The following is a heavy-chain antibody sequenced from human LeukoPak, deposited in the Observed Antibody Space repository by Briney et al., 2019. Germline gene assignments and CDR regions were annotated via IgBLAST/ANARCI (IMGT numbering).Heavy chain of an antibody. CDR2: INPNSGGT. Sequence: VASVKVSCKASGYTFTGYYMHWVRQAPGQGLEWMGWINPNSGGTNYAQKFQGRVTMTRDTSISTAYMELSRLRSDDTAVYYCASTYCSSTSSALGFDYWGQGTLVTVSS. CDR1: GYTFTGYY. V-gene: IGHV1-2*02. D-gene: IGHD2-2*01. CDR3: ASTYCSSTSSALGFDY. J-gene: IGHJ4*02.